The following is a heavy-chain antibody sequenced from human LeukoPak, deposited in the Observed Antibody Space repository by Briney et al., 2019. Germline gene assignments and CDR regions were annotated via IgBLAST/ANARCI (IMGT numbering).Heavy chain of an antibody. J-gene: IGHJ4*02. D-gene: IGHD2-15*01. CDR1: GYTFTSYY. Sequence: ASVKVSCKASGYTFTSYYMHWVRQAPGQGLEWMGIINPSGGSTSYAQKFQGRVTMTRDTSTSTVYMELSSLRSEDTAVYYRARAAPSCSGGSCYLDYWGQGTLVTVSS. CDR3: ARAAPSCSGGSCYLDY. CDR2: INPSGGST. V-gene: IGHV1-46*01.